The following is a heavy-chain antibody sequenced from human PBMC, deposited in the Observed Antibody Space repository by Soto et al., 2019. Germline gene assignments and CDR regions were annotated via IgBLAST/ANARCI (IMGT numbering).Heavy chain of an antibody. CDR3: ARAGISQAAAGSLDCCPIDS. J-gene: IGHJ4*02. Sequence: EVQLVESGGGLVQPGGSLRLSFAASGFTVSSNYMRWVRQAPGKGLERVPIIYSGGTTYYADSVKGRFTISRDNSNNTLYLQLNSLRAEDTAVYYCARAGISQAAAGSLDCCPIDSWGQGTLVTVSS. D-gene: IGHD6-13*01. CDR1: GFTVSSNY. CDR2: IYSGGTT. V-gene: IGHV3-66*01.